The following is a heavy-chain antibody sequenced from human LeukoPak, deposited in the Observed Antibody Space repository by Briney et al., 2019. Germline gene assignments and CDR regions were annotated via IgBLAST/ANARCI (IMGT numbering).Heavy chain of an antibody. J-gene: IGHJ4*02. CDR1: GASISSYY. Sequence: PSETLSLTCSVSGASISSYYWSWIRQPPGKGLEWIGEINHSGSTNYNPSLKSRVTISVDTSKNQFSLKLSSVTAADTAVYYCAREMGRGYSYGSFDYWGQGTLVTVSS. CDR3: AREMGRGYSYGSFDY. CDR2: INHSGST. V-gene: IGHV4-34*01. D-gene: IGHD5-18*01.